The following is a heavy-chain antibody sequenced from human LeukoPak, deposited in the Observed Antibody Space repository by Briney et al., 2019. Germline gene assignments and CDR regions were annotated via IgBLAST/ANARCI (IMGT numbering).Heavy chain of an antibody. V-gene: IGHV3-9*03. CDR3: AKGGGSGLSYFDY. Sequence: GGSLRLSCAASGFTFSSYWMSWVRQAPGKGLEWVSGISWNSGSIGYADSVKGRFTISRDNAKNSLYLQMNSLRAEDMALYYCAKGGGSGLSYFDYWGQGTLVTVSS. J-gene: IGHJ4*02. CDR2: ISWNSGSI. CDR1: GFTFSSYW. D-gene: IGHD6-19*01.